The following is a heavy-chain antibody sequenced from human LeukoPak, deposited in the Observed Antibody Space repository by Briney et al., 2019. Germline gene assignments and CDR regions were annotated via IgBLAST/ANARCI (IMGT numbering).Heavy chain of an antibody. CDR2: ISAYNGNT. D-gene: IGHD5-24*01. CDR3: ARDISYPKSRDGYKNLDY. J-gene: IGHJ4*02. V-gene: IGHV1-18*01. Sequence: ASVKVSCKASGYTFTSYGISWVRQAPGQGQEWRGWISAYNGNTNYSQKLQGRVTMTTDTSTSTAYMELRSLRSDDTAVYYCARDISYPKSRDGYKNLDYWGQGTLVTVSS. CDR1: GYTFTSYG.